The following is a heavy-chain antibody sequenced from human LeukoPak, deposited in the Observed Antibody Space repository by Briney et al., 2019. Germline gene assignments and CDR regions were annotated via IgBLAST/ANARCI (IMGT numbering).Heavy chain of an antibody. J-gene: IGHJ6*04. Sequence: GGSLRLSCAASGFTFSSFWMSWVRQAPGKGLEWVANIKQEGSEKYYVDSVKGGFTFSRDNPKNTLYLKITTLRAKDTACYYCARDGTPIYSSGWVYMDVWGKGTTVTISS. CDR1: GFTFSSFW. CDR2: IKQEGSEK. V-gene: IGHV3-7*01. D-gene: IGHD6-25*01. CDR3: ARDGTPIYSSGWVYMDV.